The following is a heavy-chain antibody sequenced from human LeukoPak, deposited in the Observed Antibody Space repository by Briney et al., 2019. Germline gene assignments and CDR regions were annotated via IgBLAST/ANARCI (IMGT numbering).Heavy chain of an antibody. J-gene: IGHJ4*02. D-gene: IGHD6-6*01. CDR1: GYTFTGYF. V-gene: IGHV1-2*02. CDR2: SNPNNGGT. CDR3: SRGLVVGIAARPAGY. Sequence: ASAKVSCKASGYTFTGYFIHWVRQAPGQGLEWMGWSNPNNGGTNYAQKFQGRVTMTRDTYISTAYMELSRLRSDDTAVYYCSRGLVVGIAARPAGYWGQGTLVTVSS.